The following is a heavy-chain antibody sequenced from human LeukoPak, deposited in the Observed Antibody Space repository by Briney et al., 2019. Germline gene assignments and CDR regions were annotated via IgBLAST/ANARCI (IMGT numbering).Heavy chain of an antibody. CDR2: IYYSGST. V-gene: IGHV4-59*08. Sequence: SETLSLTRTVSGGSISTYYWSWIRQPPGKGLEWIGYIYYSGSTNYNPSLKSRVTISVDTSKNQFSLKLSSVTAADTAVYYCARHGAAAGSSDFDYWGQGTLVTVSS. CDR3: ARHGAAAGSSDFDY. CDR1: GGSISTYY. D-gene: IGHD6-13*01. J-gene: IGHJ4*02.